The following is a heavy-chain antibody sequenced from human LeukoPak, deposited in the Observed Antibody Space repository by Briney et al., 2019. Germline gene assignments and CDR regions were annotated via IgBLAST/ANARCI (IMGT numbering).Heavy chain of an antibody. CDR2: IYYSGST. CDR3: ARGRRDIVVVPATNWFDP. Sequence: SETLSLTCAVYGGSFSGYYWSWIRQPPGKGLEWIGYIYYSGSTYYNPSLKSRVTISVDTSKNQFSLKLSSATAADTAVYYCARGRRDIVVVPATNWFDPWGQGTLVTVSS. V-gene: IGHV4-34*09. D-gene: IGHD2-2*01. CDR1: GGSFSGYY. J-gene: IGHJ5*02.